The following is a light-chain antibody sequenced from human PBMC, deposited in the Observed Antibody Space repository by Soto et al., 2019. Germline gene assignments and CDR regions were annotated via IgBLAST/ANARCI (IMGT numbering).Light chain of an antibody. CDR1: SSDVGGYNY. J-gene: IGLJ1*01. V-gene: IGLV2-14*01. CDR3: SSYTSSSTLLYV. Sequence: QSALTQRASVSGSPGQSITISCTGTSSDVGGYNYVSWYQQHPGKAPKLMIYDVSNRPSGVSNRFSGSKSGNTASLTISGLQAEDDADYYCSSYTSSSTLLYVFGTGTKLTVL. CDR2: DVS.